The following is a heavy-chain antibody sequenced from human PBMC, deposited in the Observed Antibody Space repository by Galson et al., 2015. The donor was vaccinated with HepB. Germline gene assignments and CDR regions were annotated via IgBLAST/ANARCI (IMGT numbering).Heavy chain of an antibody. V-gene: IGHV1-69*04. J-gene: IGHJ6*02. CDR3: AAGYCSGGSCYFRPYYYYGMDV. CDR2: IIPILGIA. CDR1: GGTFSSYA. D-gene: IGHD2-15*01. Sequence: SVKVSCKASGGTFSSYAISWVRQAPGQGLEWMGRIIPILGIANYAQKFQGRVTITADKSTSTAYMALNSLRSEDTAVYYCAAGYCSGGSCYFRPYYYYGMDVWGQGTTVTVSS.